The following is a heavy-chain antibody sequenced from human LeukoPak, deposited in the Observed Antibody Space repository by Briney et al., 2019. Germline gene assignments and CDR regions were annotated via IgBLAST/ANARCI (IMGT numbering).Heavy chain of an antibody. CDR1: GFTFSSYW. J-gene: IGHJ3*02. V-gene: IGHV3-74*01. D-gene: IGHD6-19*01. Sequence: GGSLRLSCAASGFTFSSYWMHWVRQGPGKGLVWVSRINNDGSSTRYADSVKGRFTISRDNAKNTLDLQMNSLRAEDTAMYYCARVPSSEFYNDAFDIWGRGTMVTVSS. CDR3: ARVPSSEFYNDAFDI. CDR2: INNDGSST.